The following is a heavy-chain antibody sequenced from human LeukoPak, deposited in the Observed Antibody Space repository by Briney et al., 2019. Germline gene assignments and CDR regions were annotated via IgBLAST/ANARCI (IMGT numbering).Heavy chain of an antibody. D-gene: IGHD3-10*01. Sequence: KPSQTLSLTCTVSGNSISSGDNYWSWIRQPAGKGLEWIGRIYTSGSTNYNPSLKSRVTISGDTSKNQFSLRLSSVTAADTAVYYCASVRRGFGESSKYYAYYYMGVWGKGTTVTISS. V-gene: IGHV4-61*02. CDR1: GNSISSGDNY. CDR3: ASVRRGFGESSKYYAYYYMGV. J-gene: IGHJ6*03. CDR2: IYTSGST.